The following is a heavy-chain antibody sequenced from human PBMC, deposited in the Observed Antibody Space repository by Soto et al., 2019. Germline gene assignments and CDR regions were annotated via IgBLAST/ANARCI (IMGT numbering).Heavy chain of an antibody. V-gene: IGHV4-38-2*01. J-gene: IGHJ4*02. Sequence: PSETLSLTCAVSGYSISSGYYWGWIRQPPGKGLQWIGNMYHSGNTYYNPSLKSRVTISVDTSKNQFSLKLRSVTAADEAVYYCARVSYFDSGGFFYYFDYWGQGALVTVS. D-gene: IGHD3-22*01. CDR2: MYHSGNT. CDR3: ARVSYFDSGGFFYYFDY. CDR1: GYSISSGYY.